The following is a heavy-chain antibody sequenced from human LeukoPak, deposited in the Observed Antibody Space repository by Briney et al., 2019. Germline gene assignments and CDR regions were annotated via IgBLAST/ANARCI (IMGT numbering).Heavy chain of an antibody. CDR3: ARDVYYYGSGIIDY. V-gene: IGHV3-23*01. CDR2: ISGSGGST. CDR1: GFTFSSYA. J-gene: IGHJ4*02. D-gene: IGHD3-10*01. Sequence: PGGSLRLSCAASGFTFSSYAMSWVRQAPGKGLEWVSAISGSGGSTYYADSVKGRFTISRDNSKNTLYLQMNSLRAEDTAVYYCARDVYYYGSGIIDYWGQGTLVTVSS.